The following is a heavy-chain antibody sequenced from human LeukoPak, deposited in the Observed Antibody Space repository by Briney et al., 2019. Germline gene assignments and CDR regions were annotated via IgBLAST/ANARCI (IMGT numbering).Heavy chain of an antibody. J-gene: IGHJ4*02. D-gene: IGHD1-20*01. CDR2: IIPIFGTA. CDR3: ARDLNWKYFDY. CDR1: GGTFSSYA. Sequence: SVKVSCKASGGTFSSYAMSWVRQAPGQGLEWMGRIIPIFGTANYAQKFQGRVTITTDESTSTAYMELSSLRSEDTAVYYCARDLNWKYFDYWGQGTLVTVSS. V-gene: IGHV1-69*05.